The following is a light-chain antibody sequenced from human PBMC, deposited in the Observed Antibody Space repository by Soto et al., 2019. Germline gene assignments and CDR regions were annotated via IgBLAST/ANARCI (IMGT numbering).Light chain of an antibody. J-gene: IGKJ5*01. CDR3: HHLRSYPVT. CDR2: FSS. Sequence: IQLTQSPSSLSASVGDRVTITCRASQDIAFYLAWYQQKPGKAPKLLIYFSSTLQSGVPSRFSGSGSGTDFTLTINSLQPEDFASYYCHHLRSYPVTFGQGTRLEIK. CDR1: QDIAFY. V-gene: IGKV1-9*01.